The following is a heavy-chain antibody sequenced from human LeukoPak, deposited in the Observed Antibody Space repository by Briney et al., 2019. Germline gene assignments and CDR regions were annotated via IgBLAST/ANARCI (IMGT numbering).Heavy chain of an antibody. D-gene: IGHD3-10*01. J-gene: IGHJ4*02. CDR3: ASFDGEDY. V-gene: IGHV3-64*01. CDR1: GFTFSSYG. CDR2: ISSNGGST. Sequence: PGGTLRLSCAASGFTFSSYGMSWVRQAPGKGLEYVSAISSNGGSTYYANSVKGRFTISRDNSKNTLYLQMGSLRAEDMAVYYCASFDGEDYWGQGTLVTVSS.